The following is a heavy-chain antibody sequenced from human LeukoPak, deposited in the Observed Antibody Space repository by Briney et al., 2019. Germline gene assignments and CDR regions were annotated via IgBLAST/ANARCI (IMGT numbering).Heavy chain of an antibody. J-gene: IGHJ4*02. CDR1: GFTFSSYG. CDR3: ARDLGYFDCPAD. V-gene: IGHV3-33*01. Sequence: GGSLRLSCAASGFTFSSYGMHWVRQAPGKGLEWVAVIWYDGSNKYYADSVKGRFTISRDNSKNTLYPQMNSLRAEDTAVYYCARDLGYFDCPADWGQGTLVTVSS. D-gene: IGHD3-9*01. CDR2: IWYDGSNK.